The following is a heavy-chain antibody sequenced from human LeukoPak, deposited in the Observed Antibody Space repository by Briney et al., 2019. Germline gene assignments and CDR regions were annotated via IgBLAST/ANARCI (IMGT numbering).Heavy chain of an antibody. Sequence: ASVKVSCKASGGTFSSYAISWVRQAPGQGLEWMGRIIPILGIANYAQKFQGRATITADKSTSTAYMELSSLRSEDTAVYYCARDGGGGAFDIWGQGTMVTVSS. D-gene: IGHD3-16*01. V-gene: IGHV1-69*04. CDR2: IIPILGIA. CDR3: ARDGGGGAFDI. J-gene: IGHJ3*02. CDR1: GGTFSSYA.